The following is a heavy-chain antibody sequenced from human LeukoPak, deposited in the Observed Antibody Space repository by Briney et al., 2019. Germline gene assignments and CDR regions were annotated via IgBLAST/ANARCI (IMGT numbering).Heavy chain of an antibody. CDR2: INPNSGGT. CDR1: GYTFTCYY. CDR3: ARAKGSGSYGQFDY. J-gene: IGHJ4*02. D-gene: IGHD3-10*01. V-gene: IGHV1-2*02. Sequence: ASVKVSCKASGYTFTCYYMHWVRQAPGQGLEWMGWINPNSGGTNYAQKFQGRVTMTRDTSISTAYMELGRLRSDDTAVYYCARAKGSGSYGQFDYWGQGTLVTVSS.